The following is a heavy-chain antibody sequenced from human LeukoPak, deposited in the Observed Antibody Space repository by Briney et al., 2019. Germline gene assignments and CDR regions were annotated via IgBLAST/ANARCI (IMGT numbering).Heavy chain of an antibody. J-gene: IGHJ5*02. CDR2: INHSGST. V-gene: IGHV4-34*01. CDR1: GGSFSGYY. Sequence: SETLSLTCAVYGGSFSGYYWSWIRQPPGEGLEWIGEINHSGSTNYNPSLKSRVTISVDTSKNQFSLKLSSVTAADTTVYYCARRRITMIVVAIGWFDPWGQGTLVTVSS. D-gene: IGHD3-22*01. CDR3: ARRRITMIVVAIGWFDP.